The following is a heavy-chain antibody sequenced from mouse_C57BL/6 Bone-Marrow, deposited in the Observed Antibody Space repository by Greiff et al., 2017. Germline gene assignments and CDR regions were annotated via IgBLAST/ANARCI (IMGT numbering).Heavy chain of an antibody. J-gene: IGHJ3*01. V-gene: IGHV1-69*01. CDR3: ASYYYGSSQSSWFAY. D-gene: IGHD1-1*01. CDR1: GYTFTSYW. Sequence: VQLQQPGAELVMPGASVKLSCKASGYTFTSYWMHWVKQRPGQGLEWIGEIDPSDSYTNYNQKFKGKSTLTVDKSSSTAYMQLSSLTSEDSAVYYCASYYYGSSQSSWFAYWGQGTLVTVSA. CDR2: IDPSDSYT.